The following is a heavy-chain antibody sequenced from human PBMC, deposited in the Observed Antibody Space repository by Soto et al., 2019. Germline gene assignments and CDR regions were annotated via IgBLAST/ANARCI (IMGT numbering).Heavy chain of an antibody. J-gene: IGHJ1*01. D-gene: IGHD6-19*01. CDR3: ARGGRGWYTDFQH. CDR2: IWYDGSNK. CDR1: GFTFSRYD. Sequence: QVQLVESGGGVVQPGRSLRLSCAASGFTFSRYDMHWVRQAPGKGLECVAVIWYDGSNKYYADSVKGRFTISRDNSKNTLYVQMNSLRVEDTAVYYCARGGRGWYTDFQHWGQGALVTVSS. V-gene: IGHV3-33*01.